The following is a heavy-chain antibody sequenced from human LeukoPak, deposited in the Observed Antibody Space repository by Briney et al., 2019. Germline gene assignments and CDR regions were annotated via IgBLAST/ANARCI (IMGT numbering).Heavy chain of an antibody. J-gene: IGHJ4*02. D-gene: IGHD5-24*01. CDR2: IIGDGITT. V-gene: IGHV3-64*02. CDR1: GFTFSPYT. Sequence: GGSLRLSCAASGFTFSPYTMHWVRQAPGKGLEFVSAIIGDGITTYYADSVKGRFTVSRDNSKSTLYLQMGSLTAEDMAVYYCARDYKYAFDNWGQGTLVTVSS. CDR3: ARDYKYAFDN.